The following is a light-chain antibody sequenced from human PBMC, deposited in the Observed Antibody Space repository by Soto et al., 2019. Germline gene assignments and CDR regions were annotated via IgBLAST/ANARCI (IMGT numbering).Light chain of an antibody. CDR1: QTISMY. V-gene: IGKV1-39*01. CDR3: QQGYDTPAT. CDR2: AAS. Sequence: DIQMTQSPSSLSASVGDRVTITCRASQTISMYLNWYQQKPGKAPKLLIYAASSLQSGAPSRFSGSGSGTDFTFIISSLQPEDFATYYCQQGYDTPATFGGGTKVDIK. J-gene: IGKJ4*01.